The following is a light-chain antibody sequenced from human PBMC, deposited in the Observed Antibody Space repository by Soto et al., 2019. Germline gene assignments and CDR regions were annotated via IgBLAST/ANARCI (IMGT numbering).Light chain of an antibody. J-gene: IGKJ4*01. Sequence: ETVLTQSPATLSLSPGEGATLSCRASQSVSNNLAWYQQKPGQAPRLLIYDASNRATAIPARFSGSGSGTDFTLTISSLEPEDFAVYYCQQRSNWPLTFGGGTKVEIK. V-gene: IGKV3-11*01. CDR2: DAS. CDR1: QSVSNN. CDR3: QQRSNWPLT.